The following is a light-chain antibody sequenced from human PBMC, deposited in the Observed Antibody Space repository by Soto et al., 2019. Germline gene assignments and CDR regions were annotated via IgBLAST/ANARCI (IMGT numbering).Light chain of an antibody. V-gene: IGLV2-8*01. J-gene: IGLJ3*02. CDR2: EVS. CDR1: SSDVGAYNY. Sequence: QSALTQPPSASGSPGQSVTLSCTGTSSDVGAYNYVSWYQQHPGKAPKLVIYEVSKRPSGVPDRSSGSQSGNTASLTVSGLQAEDEADYYCSSYAGSNNLVFGGGTKLTVL. CDR3: SSYAGSNNLV.